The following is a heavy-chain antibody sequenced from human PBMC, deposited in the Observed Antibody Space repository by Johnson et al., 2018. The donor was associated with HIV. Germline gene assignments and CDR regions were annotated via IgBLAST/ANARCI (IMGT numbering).Heavy chain of an antibody. V-gene: IGHV3-53*01. CDR2: INEDGGRP. J-gene: IGHJ3*02. D-gene: IGHD5-24*01. Sequence: VQLVESGGGLIQPGGSLRLSCAASGFTVSSNYMSWVRQAPGKGLEWVSHINEDGGRPDYADSVKGRSTISRDNAKNTLYLQMNSLRAEDTALYYCAKDRLRDGYNRDAFDIWGQGTMVTVSS. CDR3: AKDRLRDGYNRDAFDI. CDR1: GFTVSSNY.